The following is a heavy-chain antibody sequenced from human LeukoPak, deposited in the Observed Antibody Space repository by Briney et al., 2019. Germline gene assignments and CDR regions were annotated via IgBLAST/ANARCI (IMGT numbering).Heavy chain of an antibody. D-gene: IGHD3-10*01. CDR2: IYYSGST. J-gene: IGHJ4*02. CDR3: ARQNYYGSGSYSVDY. V-gene: IGHV4-59*08. CDR1: GGSISSYY. Sequence: PSGTLSLTCTVSGGSISSYYWSWIRQPPGKGLEWIGYIYYSGSTNYNPSLKSRVTISVDTSKNQFSLKLSSVTAADTAVYYCARQNYYGSGSYSVDYWGQGTLVTVSS.